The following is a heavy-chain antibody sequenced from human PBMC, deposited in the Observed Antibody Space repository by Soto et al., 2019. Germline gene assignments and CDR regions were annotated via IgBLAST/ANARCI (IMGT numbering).Heavy chain of an antibody. D-gene: IGHD5-12*01. Sequence: GSLRLSCAASGFTFSDYYMSWIRQAPGKGLEWVSYISSSGSTIYYADSVKGRFTISRDNAKNSLYLQMNSLRAEDTAVYYCARDRSSGYDFDYWGQGTLVTVSS. V-gene: IGHV3-11*01. J-gene: IGHJ4*02. CDR2: ISSSGSTI. CDR3: ARDRSSGYDFDY. CDR1: GFTFSDYY.